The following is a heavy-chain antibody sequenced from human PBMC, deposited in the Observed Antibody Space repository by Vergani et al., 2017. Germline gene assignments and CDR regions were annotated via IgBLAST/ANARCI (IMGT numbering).Heavy chain of an antibody. Sequence: QVQLQESGPGLVKPSQTLSLTCTFSGGSIRRGCYYWSWIRQHPGKGLEWIGYIYYSGSTYYNPSLKSRVTISVDTSKNQFSLKLSSVTAADTAVYYCARDQIPVGYYGMDVWGQGTTVTVSS. V-gene: IGHV4-31*03. CDR2: IYYSGST. J-gene: IGHJ6*02. D-gene: IGHD2-21*01. CDR3: ARDQIPVGYYGMDV. CDR1: GGSIRRGCYY.